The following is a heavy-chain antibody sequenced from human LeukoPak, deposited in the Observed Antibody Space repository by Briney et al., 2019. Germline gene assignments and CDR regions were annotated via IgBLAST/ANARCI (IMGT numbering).Heavy chain of an antibody. CDR2: IYYSGST. CDR3: ARLYCSGGSCNHFDY. J-gene: IGHJ4*02. CDR1: GGSISSSRYY. D-gene: IGHD2-15*01. V-gene: IGHV4-31*03. Sequence: SETLSLTCTVSGGSISSSRYYWGWIRQHPGKGLEWIGYIYYSGSTYYNPSLKSRVTISVDTSKNQFSLKLSSVTAADTAVYYCARLYCSGGSCNHFDYWGQGTLVTVSS.